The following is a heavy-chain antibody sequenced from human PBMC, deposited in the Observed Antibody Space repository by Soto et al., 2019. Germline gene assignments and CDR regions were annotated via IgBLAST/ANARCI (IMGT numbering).Heavy chain of an antibody. CDR1: GFTVSNNY. V-gene: IGHV3-53*01. CDR2: IYSGGYT. Sequence: EVQLVESGGGLIQPGGSLRLSCAVSGFTVSNNYMSWVRQAPGKGLEGVSVIYSGGYTAYGDSVKGRFTISRDNSKNTPYLKMNGGEAGAPAVYYCGTTRGGGGYWGQGTLVTVSS. D-gene: IGHD2-15*01. CDR3: GTTRGGGGY. J-gene: IGHJ4*02.